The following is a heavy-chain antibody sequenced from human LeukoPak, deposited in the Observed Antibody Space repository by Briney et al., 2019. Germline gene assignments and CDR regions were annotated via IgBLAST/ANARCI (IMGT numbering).Heavy chain of an antibody. V-gene: IGHV4-34*01. Sequence: SETLSLTCAVYGGSFSGYYWSWIRQPPGKGLEWIGEINHSGSTNYNPSLKSRVTISVDTSKNQLSLKLSSVTAADTAVYYCARRMVRGVKSLFDPWGQGTLVTVSS. D-gene: IGHD3-10*01. J-gene: IGHJ5*02. CDR1: GGSFSGYY. CDR3: ARRMVRGVKSLFDP. CDR2: INHSGST.